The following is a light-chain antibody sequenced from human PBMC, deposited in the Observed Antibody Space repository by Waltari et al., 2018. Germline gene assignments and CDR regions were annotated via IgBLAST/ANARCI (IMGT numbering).Light chain of an antibody. CDR2: GSS. Sequence: EIVLTQSPGTLSLSPGERSTFSCRASQSVGRSLAWYKQKPGQAPRLLIYGSSNRAAGIPDRFSGSGSGTDFSLTISRLEPEDFVVYYCQHYVRLPATFGQGTKVEIK. J-gene: IGKJ1*01. CDR3: QHYVRLPAT. V-gene: IGKV3-20*01. CDR1: QSVGRS.